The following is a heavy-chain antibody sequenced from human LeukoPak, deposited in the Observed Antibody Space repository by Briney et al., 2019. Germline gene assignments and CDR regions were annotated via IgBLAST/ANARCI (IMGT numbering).Heavy chain of an antibody. CDR3: ARGGGDYTSRYYMGV. CDR1: GFTFSDFY. CDR2: MSGTGKTI. J-gene: IGHJ6*03. Sequence: PGGSLRLSCAASGFTFSDFYMHWIRQAPGKGLEWVSYMSGTGKTISDADSLKGRLTISRDNTKNLLFLQVNTLRVEDTATYYCARGGGDYTSRYYMGVWGKGITVTVSS. V-gene: IGHV3-11*04. D-gene: IGHD3-3*01.